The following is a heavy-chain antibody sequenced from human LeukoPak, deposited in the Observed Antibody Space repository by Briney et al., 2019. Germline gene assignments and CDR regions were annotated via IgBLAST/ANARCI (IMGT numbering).Heavy chain of an antibody. V-gene: IGHV3-21*01. CDR3: ARWSGMATVTSDY. CDR1: GFTFSTYS. J-gene: IGHJ4*02. CDR2: ISSSSSYI. Sequence: GGSLRLSCAASGFTFSTYSMNWIRQAPGKGLEWVSSISSSSSYIYYADSVKGRFTISRDNAKNSLYLQMNSLRAEDTAVYYCARWSGMATVTSDYWGQGTLVTVSS. D-gene: IGHD5-24*01.